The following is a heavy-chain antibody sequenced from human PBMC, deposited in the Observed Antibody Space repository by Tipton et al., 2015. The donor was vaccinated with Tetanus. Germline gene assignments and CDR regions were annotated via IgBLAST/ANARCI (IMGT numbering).Heavy chain of an antibody. D-gene: IGHD7-27*01. CDR3: ARRLGLYTGDQFWHFDL. Sequence: VQLVQSGAEEKKPGESLKISCQDSGHNSRSYWISWVRQMPGKGLEWMGIIYPDDSDTRYSPSFQGQVTISADKSTTTAYLQWSSLKASDTAMYYSARRLGLYTGDQFWHFDLWGRGTLVTVSS. J-gene: IGHJ2*01. V-gene: IGHV5-51*01. CDR2: IYPDDSDT. CDR1: GHNSRSYW.